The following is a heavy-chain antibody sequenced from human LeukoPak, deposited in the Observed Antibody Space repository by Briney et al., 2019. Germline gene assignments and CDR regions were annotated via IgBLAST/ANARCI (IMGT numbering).Heavy chain of an antibody. CDR2: ISSSSSTI. Sequence: GGSLRLSCAASGFTFSSYSMNWVRQAPGKGLEWVSYISSSSSTIYYADSVKGRFTISRDNATNSLYLQMNSLRAEDTAVYYCARDFWSNDYYYMDVWGKGTTVTVSS. J-gene: IGHJ6*03. CDR1: GFTFSSYS. V-gene: IGHV3-48*04. CDR3: ARDFWSNDYYYMDV. D-gene: IGHD3-3*01.